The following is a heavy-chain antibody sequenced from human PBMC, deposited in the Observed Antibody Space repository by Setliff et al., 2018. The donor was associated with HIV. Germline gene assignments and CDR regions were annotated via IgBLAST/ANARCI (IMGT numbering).Heavy chain of an antibody. CDR3: ARHSGGETGYYGIDV. Sequence: SETLSLTCTVSGGSISSSDYYWGWIRQPPGKGLEWIGSIFYSGRSTYNPSLRSRVTISVDKSKSQFSLKLSSVTAADTAVYYCARHSGGETGYYGIDVWGPGTTVTVSS. J-gene: IGHJ6*02. V-gene: IGHV4-39*01. CDR2: IFYSGRS. D-gene: IGHD3-16*01. CDR1: GGSISSSDYY.